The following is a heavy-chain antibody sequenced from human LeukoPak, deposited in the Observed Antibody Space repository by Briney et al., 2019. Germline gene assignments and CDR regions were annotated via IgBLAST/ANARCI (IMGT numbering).Heavy chain of an antibody. J-gene: IGHJ4*02. V-gene: IGHV4-39*07. CDR1: GDSISSRRYF. Sequence: SETLSLTCTVSGDSISSRRYFCAWIRQPPGKGLEWIASLSDGGSAYYSPSLRSRVSLSADTSMNRLSLNLNSVTAADTAVYYCARDANYMDSRGFPSRFDFWGQGILVTVSS. D-gene: IGHD6-19*01. CDR3: ARDANYMDSRGFPSRFDF. CDR2: LSDGGSA.